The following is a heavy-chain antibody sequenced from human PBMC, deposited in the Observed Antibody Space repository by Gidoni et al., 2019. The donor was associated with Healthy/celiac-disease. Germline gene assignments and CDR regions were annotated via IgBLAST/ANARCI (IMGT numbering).Heavy chain of an antibody. CDR1: GGSISSGDYY. Sequence: QVQLQESGPGLVKPSQTLSLTCTVSGGSISSGDYYWRWIRQPPGKGLEWIGYIYYSGSTYYNPSLKSRVTISVDTSKNQFSLKLSSVTAADTAVYYCARARIVVVPAAPHWANDAFDIWGQGTMVTVSS. V-gene: IGHV4-30-4*01. CDR2: IYYSGST. CDR3: ARARIVVVPAAPHWANDAFDI. J-gene: IGHJ3*02. D-gene: IGHD2-2*01.